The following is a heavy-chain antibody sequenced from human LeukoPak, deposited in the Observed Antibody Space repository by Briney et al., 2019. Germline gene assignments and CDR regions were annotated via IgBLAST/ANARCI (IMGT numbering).Heavy chain of an antibody. CDR3: AKDRSSGYLNWFDP. Sequence: GGSLRLSCAASGFTFDDYAMHWVRQAPGKGLEWVSAISGSGGSTYYADSVKGRFTISRDNSKNTLYLQMNSLRAEDTAVYYCAKDRSSGYLNWFDPWGQGTLVTVSS. CDR2: ISGSGGST. D-gene: IGHD3-22*01. V-gene: IGHV3-23*01. J-gene: IGHJ5*02. CDR1: GFTFDDYA.